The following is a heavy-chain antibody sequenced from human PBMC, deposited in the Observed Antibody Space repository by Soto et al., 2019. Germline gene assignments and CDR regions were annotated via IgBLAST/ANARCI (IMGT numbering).Heavy chain of an antibody. CDR2: IKSKADGETK. V-gene: IGHV3-15*01. J-gene: IGHJ5*02. Sequence: GGSLRLSCAASVFTFSHAWMSWVRQAPGRGLDWVGRIKSKADGETKDYGAPVRGRFTISRDDAKDTLYLQMNSLRIEDTAVYYCCVVKRLDQYSTSGYWFDPWAQGTLVTVSS. D-gene: IGHD2-15*01. CDR3: CVVKRLDQYSTSGYWFDP. CDR1: VFTFSHAW.